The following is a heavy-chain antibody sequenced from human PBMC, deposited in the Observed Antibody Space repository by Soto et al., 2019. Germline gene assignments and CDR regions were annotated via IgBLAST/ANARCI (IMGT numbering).Heavy chain of an antibody. D-gene: IGHD2-15*01. CDR3: ASDIGVVVSAHEVGAFDI. CDR2: IKQDGSEK. V-gene: IGHV3-7*01. Sequence: ESGGGLVQPGGSLRLSCAASGFTFSSYWMSWVRQAPGKGLEWVANIKQDGSEKYYVDSVKGRFTISRDNAKNSRYLQMNSVRAEDTAVYYCASDIGVVVSAHEVGAFDIWGQGTIVTVSS. J-gene: IGHJ3*02. CDR1: GFTFSSYW.